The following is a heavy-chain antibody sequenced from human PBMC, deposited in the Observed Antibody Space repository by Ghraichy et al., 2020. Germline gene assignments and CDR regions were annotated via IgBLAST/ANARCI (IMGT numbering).Heavy chain of an antibody. CDR1: GFTFSSYA. J-gene: IGHJ4*02. D-gene: IGHD3-22*01. CDR2: ISGSGGST. Sequence: GGSLRLSCAASGFTFSSYAMSWVRQAPGKGLEWVSAISGSGGSTYYADSVKGRFTISRDNSKNTLYLQMNSLRAEDTAVYYCAKYPPGGSGYYLGFDYWGQGTLVTVSS. CDR3: AKYPPGGSGYYLGFDY. V-gene: IGHV3-23*01.